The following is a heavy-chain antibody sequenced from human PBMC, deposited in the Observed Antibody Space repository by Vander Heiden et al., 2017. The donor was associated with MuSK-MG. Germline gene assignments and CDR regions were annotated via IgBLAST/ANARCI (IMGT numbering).Heavy chain of an antibody. J-gene: IGHJ4*02. CDR3: AIGGF. D-gene: IGHD3-10*01. V-gene: IGHV3-66*01. CDR2: IHRGGST. CDR1: GLTVSSSP. Sequence: AASAGGLVPSVGSPILSCAASGLTVSSSPMTWVRQAPGRGLEWVSVIHRGGSTYYTDSVKDRFTISRDNSKKTLYLQMNRLRAEDTAVYYCAIGGFWGQRTLVTVSS.